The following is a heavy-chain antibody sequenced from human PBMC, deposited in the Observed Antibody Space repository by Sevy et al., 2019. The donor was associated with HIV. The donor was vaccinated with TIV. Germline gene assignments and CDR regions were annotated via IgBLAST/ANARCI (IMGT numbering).Heavy chain of an antibody. CDR3: ASLGVGPGAFDI. Sequence: GGSLRLACAASGVTFSSYGMHWVRQAPGKGLEWVAVIWYDGSNKYYADSVKGRCTIPRDNSQNTLYLQMNSPRAEDTAVYYCASLGVGPGAFDIRGDGTMVTASS. V-gene: IGHV3-33*08. J-gene: IGHJ3*02. CDR2: IWYDGSNK. CDR1: GVTFSSYG. D-gene: IGHD3-3*01.